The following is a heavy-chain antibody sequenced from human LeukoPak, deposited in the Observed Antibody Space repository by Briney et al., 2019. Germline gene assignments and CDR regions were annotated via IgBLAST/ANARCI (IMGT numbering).Heavy chain of an antibody. V-gene: IGHV3-66*01. CDR3: ARERVYNQQLVGGNY. CDR1: GLTVSSNY. Sequence: GGSLRLSCAASGLTVSSNYMSWVRQAPGKGLEWASVIYSGGSTYYADSVKGRFTISRDNSKNTLYLQMNSLRAEYAAVYYGARERVYNQQLVGGNYWGQGTLVTVSS. J-gene: IGHJ4*02. CDR2: IYSGGST. D-gene: IGHD6-6*01.